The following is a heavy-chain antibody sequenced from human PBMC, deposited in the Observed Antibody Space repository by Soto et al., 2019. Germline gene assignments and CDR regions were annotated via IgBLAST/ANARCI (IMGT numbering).Heavy chain of an antibody. V-gene: IGHV3-30*18. D-gene: IGHD7-27*01. CDR3: AKDLLGPGRAYGLAV. CDR1: GFTFSSYG. J-gene: IGHJ6*02. Sequence: QVQLVESGGGVVQPGRSLRLSCAASGFTFSSYGMHWVRQAPGKGLEWVAVISYDGSNKYYADSVKGRFTISRDNSKTTLYLQMNSLRAEDTAVYYCAKDLLGPGRAYGLAVWGQGTTVTVSS. CDR2: ISYDGSNK.